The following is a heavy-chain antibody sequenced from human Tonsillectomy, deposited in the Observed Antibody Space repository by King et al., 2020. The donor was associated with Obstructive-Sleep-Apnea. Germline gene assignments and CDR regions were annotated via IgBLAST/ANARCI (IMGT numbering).Heavy chain of an antibody. J-gene: IGHJ3*02. CDR3: ARLGFRGVGAFEN. CDR2: IDPSDSYT. CDR1: GYSFTRNW. D-gene: IGHD3-10*01. V-gene: IGHV5-10-1*01. Sequence: QLVQSGAEMKQPGESLTISCKGFGYSFTRNWITWVRQMPGKGLEWMARIDPSDSYTNYSPSFEGHVTTSVDKSISTAYLQWRSLRSSDTAIYYCARLGFRGVGAFENGGRGTMVTVSS.